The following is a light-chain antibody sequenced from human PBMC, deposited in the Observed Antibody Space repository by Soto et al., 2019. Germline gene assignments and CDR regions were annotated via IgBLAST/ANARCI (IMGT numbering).Light chain of an antibody. CDR2: GAS. V-gene: IGKV3-15*01. CDR3: QQYNNWPRT. J-gene: IGKJ1*01. Sequence: EIVMTQSPATLSVSPGERATLSCRASQSVSSNLAWYQQKPGQAPRLLIYGASTRATGIPARFSGSGSGTEFTLTISSLQYEDFAVYYCQQYNNWPRTFGQETKVDIK. CDR1: QSVSSN.